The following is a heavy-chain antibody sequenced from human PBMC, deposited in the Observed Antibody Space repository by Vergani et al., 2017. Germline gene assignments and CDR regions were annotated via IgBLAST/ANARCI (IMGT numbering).Heavy chain of an antibody. V-gene: IGHV4-34*01. Sequence: QVQLQQWGAGLLKPSETLSLTCAVYGGSFSGYYWSWIRQPPGKGLEWIGEINHSGSTNYNPSLKSRVTISVDTSKNQFSLKLSSVTAADTAVYYCARAIRPRFDPWGQGTLVTVSS. CDR1: GGSFSGYY. CDR2: INHSGST. J-gene: IGHJ5*02. CDR3: ARAIRPRFDP.